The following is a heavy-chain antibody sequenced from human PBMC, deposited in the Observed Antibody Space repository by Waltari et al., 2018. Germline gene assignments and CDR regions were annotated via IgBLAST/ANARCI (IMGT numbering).Heavy chain of an antibody. CDR3: ATSRYCSSTSCYDDYYYMDV. J-gene: IGHJ6*03. Sequence: EVQLVQSGAEVKKPGATVKISCKVSGYTFTDYYMHWVQQAPGKGLEWMGLVDPEDGETIYAEKFQGRVTITADTSTDTAYMELSSLRSEDTAVYYCATSRYCSSTSCYDDYYYMDVWGKGTTVTISS. D-gene: IGHD2-2*01. V-gene: IGHV1-69-2*01. CDR1: GYTFTDYY. CDR2: VDPEDGET.